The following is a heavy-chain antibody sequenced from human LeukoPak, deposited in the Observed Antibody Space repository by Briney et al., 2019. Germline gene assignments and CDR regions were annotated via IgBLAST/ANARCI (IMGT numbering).Heavy chain of an antibody. CDR3: ARDKRRGAAGDY. Sequence: ASVKVSCKASGYAFTGYYMHWVRQAPGQGLEWMGRINPNSGGTNYAQKFQGRVTMTRDTSISTAYMELSRPRSDDTAVYYCARDKRRGAAGDYWGQGTLVTVSS. CDR1: GYAFTGYY. D-gene: IGHD6-13*01. V-gene: IGHV1-2*06. J-gene: IGHJ4*02. CDR2: INPNSGGT.